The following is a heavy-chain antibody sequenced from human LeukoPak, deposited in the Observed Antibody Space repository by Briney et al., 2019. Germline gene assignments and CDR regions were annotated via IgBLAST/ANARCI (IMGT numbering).Heavy chain of an antibody. CDR1: GGSITNYF. J-gene: IGHJ4*02. Sequence: SETLSLTCTVSGGSITNYFLSWIRQPAGKGLEWIGRIDSRGNTNYNPSLTSRVTMSVDTSKNQFSLNLASVTAADTAVYYCARVGVFGYCIRDSCHSPFDSWGRGTLVTVSS. CDR2: IDSRGNT. V-gene: IGHV4-4*07. CDR3: ARVGVFGYCIRDSCHSPFDS. D-gene: IGHD2-15*01.